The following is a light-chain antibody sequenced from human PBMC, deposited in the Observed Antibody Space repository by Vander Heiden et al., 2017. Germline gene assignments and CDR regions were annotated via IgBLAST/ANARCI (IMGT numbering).Light chain of an antibody. Sequence: SVLTPPPSASGTPGQRDTIFFSGSSSNIGSNYVYWYQQLPGTAPKLLIYRNNQRPSGVPDRFSGSKSGTSASLAISGLRSEDEADYYCAAWDDSLSGHVVFGGGTKLTVL. CDR3: AAWDDSLSGHVV. J-gene: IGLJ2*01. V-gene: IGLV1-47*01. CDR2: RNN. CDR1: SSNIGSNY.